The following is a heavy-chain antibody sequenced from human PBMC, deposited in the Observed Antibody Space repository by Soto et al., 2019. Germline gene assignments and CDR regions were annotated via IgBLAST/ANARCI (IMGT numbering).Heavy chain of an antibody. CDR2: IYYSGST. V-gene: IGHV4-59*01. J-gene: IGHJ3*02. Sequence: SLTCTVSGGSISSYYWSWIRQPPGKGLEWIGYIYYSGSTNYNPSLKSRVTISVDTSKNQFSLKLSSVTAADTAVYYCARVWGGAFDIWGQGTMVTV. CDR3: ARVWGGAFDI. CDR1: GGSISSYY. D-gene: IGHD3-10*01.